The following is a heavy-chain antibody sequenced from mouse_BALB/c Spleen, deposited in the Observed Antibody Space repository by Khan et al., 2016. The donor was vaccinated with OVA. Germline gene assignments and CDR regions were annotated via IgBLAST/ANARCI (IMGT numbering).Heavy chain of an antibody. CDR3: TRGGYYGKSLFAY. D-gene: IGHD2-1*01. Sequence: LQQPGSELVRPGASVKLSCKASGYTFTSYWMHWVKQRHGQGLEWIGNIYPGSGSTNYDEMFKSKGTLTVDKSSSTAYMNLSSLTSEDSAVYYFTRGGYYGKSLFAYGGQGTLVTVSA. CDR2: IYPGSGST. J-gene: IGHJ3*01. CDR1: GYTFTSYW. V-gene: IGHV1S22*01.